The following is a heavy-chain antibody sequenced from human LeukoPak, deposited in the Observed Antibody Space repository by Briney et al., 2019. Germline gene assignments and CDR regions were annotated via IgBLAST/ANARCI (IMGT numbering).Heavy chain of an antibody. Sequence: SETLSLTCAVYGGSFSGYYWSWIRQPPGKGLEWIGEINHSGSTNYNPSLKSRVTISVDTSKNQFSLKLSSVTAADTAVYYCARGRGRYRRYYYGMDVWGQGTTVTVSS. V-gene: IGHV4-34*01. J-gene: IGHJ6*02. CDR3: ARGRGRYRRYYYGMDV. CDR1: GGSFSGYY. D-gene: IGHD5-12*01. CDR2: INHSGST.